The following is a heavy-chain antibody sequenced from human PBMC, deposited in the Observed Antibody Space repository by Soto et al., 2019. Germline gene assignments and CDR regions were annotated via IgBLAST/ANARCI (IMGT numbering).Heavy chain of an antibody. V-gene: IGHV4-59*12. CDR2: IYYSGST. CDR3: ARDQSAAGTGLFYP. D-gene: IGHD6-13*01. J-gene: IGHJ5*02. Sequence: SETLSLTCTVSGGSISSYYWSWIRQPPGKGLEWIGYIYYSGSTNYNPSLKSRVTISVDTSKNQFSLKLSSVTAADTAVYYCARDQSAAGTGLFYPWGQGTLVTVSS. CDR1: GGSISSYY.